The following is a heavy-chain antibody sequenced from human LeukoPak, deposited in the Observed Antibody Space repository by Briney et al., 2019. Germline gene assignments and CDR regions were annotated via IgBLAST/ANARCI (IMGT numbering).Heavy chain of an antibody. CDR2: INHSGST. CDR3: ARDRGGSGYYSDAFDI. V-gene: IGHV4-34*01. CDR1: GVSFSGYY. D-gene: IGHD3-22*01. J-gene: IGHJ3*02. Sequence: SETLSLICAVYGVSFSGYYWSWIRQPPGKGLEWIGEINHSGSTNYNPSLKSRVTISVDTSKNQFSLKLSSVTAADTAAYYCARDRGGSGYYSDAFDIWGQGTMVTVSS.